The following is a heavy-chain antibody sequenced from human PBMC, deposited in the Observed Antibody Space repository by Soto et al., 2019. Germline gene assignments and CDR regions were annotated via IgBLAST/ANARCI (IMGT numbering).Heavy chain of an antibody. CDR3: TRADSDVVILPDVRPLFDL. V-gene: IGHV1-46*01. Sequence: QVQLVQSGAEVKKPGASVKVSCKTSGYDFFKYNMHRVRQAPGQGLEWMGVINPNGGYTRHAQKFQGRVIMTRDTSSKIVYMELSGLTSADTAMYYCTRADSDVVILPDVRPLFDLWGQGALVTVSS. J-gene: IGHJ4*02. CDR2: INPNGGYT. D-gene: IGHD2-21*02. CDR1: GYDFFKYN.